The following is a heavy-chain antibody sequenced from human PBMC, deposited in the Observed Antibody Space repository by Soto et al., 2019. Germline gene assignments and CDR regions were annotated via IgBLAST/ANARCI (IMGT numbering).Heavy chain of an antibody. CDR1: GYTFTTYG. D-gene: IGHD4-17*01. V-gene: IGHV1-18*04. J-gene: IGHJ4*01. CDR3: ARVVKAGDYGDYGRYYFGY. Sequence: QVQLVQSGAEVKKPGASVKVSCKASGYTFTTYGITWVRQAPGQGLEWMGWISAYSGNTNYAQKLKGRLTVTTDTATNTAYMDMRSLRSDDTAVYYCARVVKAGDYGDYGRYYFGYWGHGTLVTVSS. CDR2: ISAYSGNT.